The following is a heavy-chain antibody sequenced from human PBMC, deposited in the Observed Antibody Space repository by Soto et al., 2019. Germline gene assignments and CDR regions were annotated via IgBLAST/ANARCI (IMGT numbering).Heavy chain of an antibody. D-gene: IGHD6-13*01. CDR2: IYYSGST. J-gene: IGHJ4*02. CDR3: ARRYSSSFDY. V-gene: IGHV4-59*08. CDR1: GASISSYY. Sequence: SETLCLTCTSTGASISSYYWSWIRQPPGKGLEWIGYIYYSGSTNYNPSLKSRVTISVDTSKNQFSLKLSSVTAADTAVYYCARRYSSSFDYWGQGTLVTVS.